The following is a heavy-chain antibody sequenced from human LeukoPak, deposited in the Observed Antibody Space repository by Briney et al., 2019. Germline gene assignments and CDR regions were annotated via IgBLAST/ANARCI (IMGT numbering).Heavy chain of an antibody. CDR2: INHSGST. CDR1: GVSFSGYY. Sequence: SETLSLTCAVYGVSFSGYYWSWIRQPPTKALEWIGDINHSGSTNYNPSLKSRVTISVDTSKNQFSLKLSSVTAADTAVYYCARPKHRYCSSISCPKSWFDPWGQGTLVTVSS. J-gene: IGHJ5*02. CDR3: ARPKHRYCSSISCPKSWFDP. V-gene: IGHV4-34*01. D-gene: IGHD2-2*01.